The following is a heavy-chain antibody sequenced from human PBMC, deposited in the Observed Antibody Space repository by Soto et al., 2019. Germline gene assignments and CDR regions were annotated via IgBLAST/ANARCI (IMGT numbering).Heavy chain of an antibody. CDR3: ARDWVGDLAY. CDR1: VYTFTSYG. Sequence: QVQLVQSGGEVKQPGASVKVSCKTSVYTFTSYGISWVRQAPGQGLEWMGWISGYNGDTKYVQKFQGRVTLTTDTSTNTAYMEVRSLRSDDTAVYDCARDWVGDLAYWGQGTLVTVSS. CDR2: ISGYNGDT. J-gene: IGHJ4*02. V-gene: IGHV1-18*01. D-gene: IGHD4-17*01.